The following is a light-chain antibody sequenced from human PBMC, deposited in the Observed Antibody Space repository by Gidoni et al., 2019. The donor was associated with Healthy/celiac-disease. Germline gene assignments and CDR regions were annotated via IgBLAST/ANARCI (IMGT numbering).Light chain of an antibody. Sequence: DIQMTQSPSSLSASVGDRVTITFRASQIISSYLNWYQQKQAKAPKLLIYAAASLQRGGPSRFSGSGSGTDVTLTISSMQPEEFATYYCQQSYSTIPWTFGQGTKVEIK. V-gene: IGKV1-39*01. CDR3: QQSYSTIPWT. CDR1: QIISSY. J-gene: IGKJ1*01. CDR2: AAA.